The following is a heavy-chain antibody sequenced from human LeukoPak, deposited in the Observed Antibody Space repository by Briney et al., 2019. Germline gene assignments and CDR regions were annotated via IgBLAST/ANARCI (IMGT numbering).Heavy chain of an antibody. CDR2: INPSSGST. D-gene: IGHD2-15*01. J-gene: IGHJ2*01. CDR1: GYIFTTYY. CDR3: ARCDHFEVAAKRDWYFDL. V-gene: IGHV1-46*01. Sequence: ASVKVSCKASGYIFTTYYMNWVRQATGQGLEWMGIINPSSGSTSYAQKFQGRVTMTRDMSTSTVYMEMSSLRSEDTAVYYCARCDHFEVAAKRDWYFDLWGRGTLVTVSS.